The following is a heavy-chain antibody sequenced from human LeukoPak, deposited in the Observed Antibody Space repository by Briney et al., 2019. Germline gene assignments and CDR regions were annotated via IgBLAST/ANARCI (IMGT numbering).Heavy chain of an antibody. D-gene: IGHD3-10*01. Sequence: SETLSLTCTVSGGSINSYYWSCIRQPPGKGLEYIGYIYYSGSTNYNPSLKSRVTISVGTSKNQFSLKLSSVTAADTAVYYCAGSAITMVRGYNYFDYWGQGTLVTVSS. CDR1: GGSINSYY. V-gene: IGHV4-59*12. CDR2: IYYSGST. CDR3: AGSAITMVRGYNYFDY. J-gene: IGHJ4*02.